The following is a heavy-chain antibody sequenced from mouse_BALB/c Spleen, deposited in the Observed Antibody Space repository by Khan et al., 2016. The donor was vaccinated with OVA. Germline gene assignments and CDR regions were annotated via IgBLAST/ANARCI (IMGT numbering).Heavy chain of an antibody. J-gene: IGHJ2*01. V-gene: IGHV1S137*01. Sequence: QVQLQQPGPELVRPGVSVKISCKGSGYTFTDYAVHWMKQSHAKSLEWIGIISTYSGNTTYNQKFKGKATMTVDKSSSTAYMELARLTSEDSAIYYCARPAYDGYYDYWGQGTTLTVSS. CDR1: GYTFTDYA. D-gene: IGHD2-3*01. CDR2: ISTYSGNT. CDR3: ARPAYDGYYDY.